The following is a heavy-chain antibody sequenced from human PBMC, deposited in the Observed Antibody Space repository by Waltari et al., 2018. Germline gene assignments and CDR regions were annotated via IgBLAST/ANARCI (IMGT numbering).Heavy chain of an antibody. Sequence: EVQLVESGGGLVQPGRSLRLSCTASGFPFGYSGMSWVRQAPGKGLEWVGFIRRKAYGGTTEYAASVKGRFTISRDDSKSIAYLQMSSLKTEDTAVYYCTSASDGYNAFDIWGQGTMVTVSS. D-gene: IGHD5-12*01. CDR3: TSASDGYNAFDI. CDR1: GFPFGYSG. CDR2: IRRKAYGGTT. V-gene: IGHV3-49*04. J-gene: IGHJ3*02.